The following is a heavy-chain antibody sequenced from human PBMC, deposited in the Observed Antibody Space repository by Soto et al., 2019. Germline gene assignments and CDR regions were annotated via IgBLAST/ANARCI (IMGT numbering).Heavy chain of an antibody. Sequence: GGPLRLSCAASGFTFSSYSMNWVRQAPGKGLEWVSYISSSSSTIYYADSVKGRFTISRDSAKNSLYLQMSSLRSEDTAVYYCARDVAAAAPWGQGTLVTVSS. CDR1: GFTFSSYS. CDR2: ISSSSSTI. V-gene: IGHV3-48*01. D-gene: IGHD6-13*01. CDR3: ARDVAAAAP. J-gene: IGHJ5*02.